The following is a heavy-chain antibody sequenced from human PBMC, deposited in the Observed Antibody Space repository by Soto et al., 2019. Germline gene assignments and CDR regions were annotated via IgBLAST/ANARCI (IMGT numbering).Heavy chain of an antibody. Sequence: GASVKVSCKASGCTFTGYYMHWVRQAPGQGLEWMGWINPNSGGTNYAQKFQGWVTMTRDTSISTAYMELSRLRSDDTAVYYCAREMAARPYYYYGMDVWGQGTTVTVSS. CDR1: GCTFTGYY. CDR2: INPNSGGT. D-gene: IGHD6-6*01. CDR3: AREMAARPYYYYGMDV. J-gene: IGHJ6*02. V-gene: IGHV1-2*04.